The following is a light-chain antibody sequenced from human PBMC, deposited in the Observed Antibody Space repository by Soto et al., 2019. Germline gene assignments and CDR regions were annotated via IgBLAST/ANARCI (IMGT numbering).Light chain of an antibody. Sequence: EIVLTQSPATLSLSPGERATLSCRASQSVSSYLAWYQQKPGQAPRLLIYDASNRATGIPARFSGSGSGTDCTLPISSLEPEDFAVYYCQQRSNWPGTFGQGTKLELK. CDR3: QQRSNWPGT. CDR1: QSVSSY. J-gene: IGKJ2*01. CDR2: DAS. V-gene: IGKV3-11*01.